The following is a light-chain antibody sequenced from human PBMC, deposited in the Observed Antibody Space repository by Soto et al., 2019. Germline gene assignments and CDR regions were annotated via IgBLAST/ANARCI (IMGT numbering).Light chain of an antibody. CDR2: AAS. CDR1: QSISSY. J-gene: IGKJ1*01. CDR3: QKSYSTPPRK. V-gene: IGKV1-39*01. Sequence: DLHMTHAPSSLGASLGDGVTMTCRSSQSISSYLNWYQQKPAKAHNLMIYAASSLQSGVPSTFSGSGSGTAFTLPIRSLKPADFANYYCQKSYSTPPRKCGKGTQVDNK.